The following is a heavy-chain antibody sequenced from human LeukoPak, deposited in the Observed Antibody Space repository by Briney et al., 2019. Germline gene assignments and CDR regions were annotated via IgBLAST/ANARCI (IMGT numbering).Heavy chain of an antibody. Sequence: PGGSLRLSCAASGFTFNSYAMHWVRQAPGKGLEWVAVISYDGSDKYYADSVKGRFTISRDNSKNTLYVQMNSLRTDDTAVYYCAKAAGYSSSPPTGWGQGTMVTVSS. CDR1: GFTFNSYA. J-gene: IGHJ3*01. D-gene: IGHD6-13*01. V-gene: IGHV3-30*04. CDR2: ISYDGSDK. CDR3: AKAAGYSSSPPTG.